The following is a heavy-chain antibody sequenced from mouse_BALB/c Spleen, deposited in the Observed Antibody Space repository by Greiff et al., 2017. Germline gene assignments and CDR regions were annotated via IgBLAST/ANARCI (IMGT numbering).Heavy chain of an antibody. Sequence: QVQLQQPGAELVKPGASVKLSCTASGYTFTSYYMYWVKQRPGQGLEWIGGINPSNGGTNFNEKFKSKATLTVDKSSSTAYMQLSSLTSEDAAVYYCTRVYYDYYYAMDYWGQGTSVTVSS. V-gene: IGHV1S81*02. CDR2: INPSNGGT. CDR1: GYTFTSYY. CDR3: TRVYYDYYYAMDY. D-gene: IGHD2-4*01. J-gene: IGHJ4*01.